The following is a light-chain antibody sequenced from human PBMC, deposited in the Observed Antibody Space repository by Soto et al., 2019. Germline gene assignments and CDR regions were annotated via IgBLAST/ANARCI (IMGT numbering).Light chain of an antibody. Sequence: EIVLTQSPGTLSLSPGERSTLSCRASLSVSRSYLAWYQQKPGKAPRLLIYGASSRATGIPERFSGSGSGTDFTLTISSLQPDDFEAYYCQQYNNYSATFGQGTKVDIK. CDR3: QQYNNYSAT. V-gene: IGKV3-20*01. CDR2: GAS. J-gene: IGKJ1*01. CDR1: LSVSRSY.